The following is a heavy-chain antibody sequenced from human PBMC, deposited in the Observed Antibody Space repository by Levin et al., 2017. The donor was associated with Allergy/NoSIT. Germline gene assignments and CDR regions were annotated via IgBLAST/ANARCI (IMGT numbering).Heavy chain of an antibody. CDR2: IYYSGST. CDR3: ARRFAPRSNWDFDY. CDR1: GDSIGSRAFY. Sequence: SCTVSGDSIGSRAFYWGWIRQPPGKGLEWVASIYYSGSTYYNPSLKSRVTVSVDTSKNQFSLKLTSVTAADTAIYYCARRFAPRSNWDFDYWGPGTLVTVSS. J-gene: IGHJ4*02. D-gene: IGHD3-10*01. V-gene: IGHV4-39*01.